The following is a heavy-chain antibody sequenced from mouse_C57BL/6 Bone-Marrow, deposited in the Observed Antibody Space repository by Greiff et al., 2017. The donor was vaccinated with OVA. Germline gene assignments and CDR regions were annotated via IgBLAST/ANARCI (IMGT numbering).Heavy chain of an antibody. Sequence: QVQLQQPGAELVKPGASVKLSCKASGYTFPSYWMHWVKQRPGQGLEWIGMIHPNSGSTNYNEKFKSKATLTVDKSSSTAYMQLSSLTSEDSAVYYCARQGDYDGIDYWGQGTTLTVSS. CDR2: IHPNSGST. D-gene: IGHD2-4*01. CDR1: GYTFPSYW. V-gene: IGHV1-64*01. J-gene: IGHJ2*01. CDR3: ARQGDYDGIDY.